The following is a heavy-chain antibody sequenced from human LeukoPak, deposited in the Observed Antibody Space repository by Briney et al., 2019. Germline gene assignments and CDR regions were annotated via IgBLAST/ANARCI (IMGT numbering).Heavy chain of an antibody. CDR2: ISAYNGNT. V-gene: IGHV1-18*01. CDR3: AREGIQLWLDLSY. Sequence: VASVKVSCKASGCTFSSYAINWVRQAPGQGLEWMGWISAYNGNTHYAQKLQGRVTMTTDTSTSTAYMELRSLRSDDTAVYYCAREGIQLWLDLSYWGQGTLVT. CDR1: GCTFSSYA. J-gene: IGHJ4*02. D-gene: IGHD5-18*01.